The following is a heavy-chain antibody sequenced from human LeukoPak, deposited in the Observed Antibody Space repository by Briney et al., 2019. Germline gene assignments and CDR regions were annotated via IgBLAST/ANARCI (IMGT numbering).Heavy chain of an antibody. CDR2: INTNTGNP. Sequence: ASVTVSFTASGYTFTIYAMNWVRQAPGQGLEWMGWINTNTGNPTYAQGFTGRFVFSLDTSVSTAYLQISSLKAEDTAVYYCARDYGDYAFGYWGQGTLVTVSS. CDR1: GYTFTIYA. V-gene: IGHV7-4-1*02. D-gene: IGHD4-17*01. CDR3: ARDYGDYAFGY. J-gene: IGHJ4*02.